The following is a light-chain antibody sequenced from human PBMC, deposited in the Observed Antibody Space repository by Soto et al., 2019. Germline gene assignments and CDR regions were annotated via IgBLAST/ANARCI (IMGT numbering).Light chain of an antibody. V-gene: IGKV3-20*01. Sequence: EIVLTQSPATLSLSAGERVTLSCRASQSITNNFLSWHQKKPGQAPRLLLYIVPTTAAGIPDRFSCSGSGTDLTLTISSLEPQAFDVYYCQQYGESPSSYTFGQGTKLEI. J-gene: IGKJ2*01. CDR1: QSITNNF. CDR3: QQYGESPSSYT. CDR2: IVP.